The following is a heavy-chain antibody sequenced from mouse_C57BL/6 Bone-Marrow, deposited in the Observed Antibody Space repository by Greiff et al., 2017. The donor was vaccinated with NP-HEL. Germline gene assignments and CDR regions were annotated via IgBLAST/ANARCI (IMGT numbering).Heavy chain of an antibody. CDR3: AFYDYAWFAY. J-gene: IGHJ3*01. CDR1: GFNIKDDY. D-gene: IGHD2-4*01. CDR2: IDPENGDT. V-gene: IGHV14-4*01. Sequence: EVQLQHSGAELVRPGASVKLSCTASGFNIKDDYMHWVKQRPEQGLEWIGWIDPENGDTEYASKFQGKATITADTSSNTAYLQLSSLTSEDTAVYYCAFYDYAWFAYWGQGTLVTVSA.